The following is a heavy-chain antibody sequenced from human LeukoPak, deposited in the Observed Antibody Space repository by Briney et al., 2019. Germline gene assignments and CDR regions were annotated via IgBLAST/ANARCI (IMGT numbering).Heavy chain of an antibody. J-gene: IGHJ5*02. Sequence: SQTLSLTCAISGDSVSSNSAAWNWIRQSPSRGLEWLGRTYYRSKWYNNYAMSVKSRITINPDTSKNQFSLQLNSVTPEDTAVYYCARDLCTSSSCPNNWIDPWGQGTLVTVSS. V-gene: IGHV6-1*01. CDR3: ARDLCTSSSCPNNWIDP. D-gene: IGHD2-2*01. CDR2: TYYRSKWYN. CDR1: GDSVSSNSAA.